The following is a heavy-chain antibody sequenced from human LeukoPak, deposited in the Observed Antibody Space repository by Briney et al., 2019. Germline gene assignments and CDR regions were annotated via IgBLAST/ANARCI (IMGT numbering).Heavy chain of an antibody. CDR2: ISSSSRYI. D-gene: IGHD2-2*01. CDR3: ARVWHCTSTSCYDY. V-gene: IGHV3-21*01. Sequence: KPGGSLRLSCAASGFTFSTYSMNWVRQAPGKGLEWVSSISSSSRYIYYADSVRGRFTISRDNAKNSLYLQVNSLRAEDTAVYYCARVWHCTSTSCYDYWGQGTLVTVSS. CDR1: GFTFSTYS. J-gene: IGHJ4*02.